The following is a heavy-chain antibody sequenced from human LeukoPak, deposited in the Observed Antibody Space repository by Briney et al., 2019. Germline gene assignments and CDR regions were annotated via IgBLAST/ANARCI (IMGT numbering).Heavy chain of an antibody. V-gene: IGHV3-21*01. J-gene: IGHJ3*02. CDR3: ARDLVVPHDASDI. D-gene: IGHD2-15*01. CDR2: ISSSSSYI. Sequence: PGGSLRLSCAASGFTFSSYSMNWVRQAPGKGLEWVSSISSSSSYIYYADSVKGRFAISRDSAKNSLYLQMNSLRAEDTAVYYCARDLVVPHDASDIWGQGTMVTVSS. CDR1: GFTFSSYS.